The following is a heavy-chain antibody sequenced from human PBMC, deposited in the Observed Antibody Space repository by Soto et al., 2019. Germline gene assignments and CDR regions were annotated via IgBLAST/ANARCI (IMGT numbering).Heavy chain of an antibody. Sequence: EVQLVDSGGGLIQPGGSLRLSCAAAGFSVSSSHMNWVRQAPGKGLEWVSVIYSGGATNYAVSVKGRFTISRDKSKNAVYLQRSSLRAEDTAVYYCVRVGPYDSGSSMLRYNWFDPWGQGTLVTVSS. CDR1: GFSVSSSH. D-gene: IGHD3-10*01. CDR2: IYSGGAT. J-gene: IGHJ5*02. CDR3: VRVGPYDSGSSMLRYNWFDP. V-gene: IGHV3-53*01.